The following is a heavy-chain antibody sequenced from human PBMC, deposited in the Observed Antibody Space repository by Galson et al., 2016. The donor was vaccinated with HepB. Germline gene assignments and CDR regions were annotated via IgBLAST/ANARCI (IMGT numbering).Heavy chain of an antibody. D-gene: IGHD3-3*01. CDR2: MSYDGSTK. Sequence: SLRLSCAASGFTLSGYGMHWVRQAPGKGLEWVAVMSYDGSTKKYADSVKGRFTISRDNSKNTVYLQMNRLRPEDTAVYYCAREVHSDDFWSGYTLSYYGMDVWGQGTAVTVPS. CDR3: AREVHSDDFWSGYTLSYYGMDV. CDR1: GFTLSGYG. V-gene: IGHV3-30*03. J-gene: IGHJ6*02.